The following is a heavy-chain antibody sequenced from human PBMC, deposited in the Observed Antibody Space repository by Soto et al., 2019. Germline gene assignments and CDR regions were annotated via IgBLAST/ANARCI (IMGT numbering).Heavy chain of an antibody. V-gene: IGHV3-66*01. CDR3: AVGIAALSGGY. D-gene: IGHD6-13*01. Sequence: GGSLRLSCAASGFTVSSNYMSWVRQAPGKGLEWVSVIYSGGSTYYADSMKGRFTISRDNSKNTLYLQMNSLRAEDTAVYYCAVGIAALSGGYWGQGTLVTVSS. J-gene: IGHJ4*02. CDR2: IYSGGST. CDR1: GFTVSSNY.